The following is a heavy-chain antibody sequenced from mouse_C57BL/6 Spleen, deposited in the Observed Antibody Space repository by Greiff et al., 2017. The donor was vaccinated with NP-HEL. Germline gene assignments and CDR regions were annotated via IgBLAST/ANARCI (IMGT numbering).Heavy chain of an antibody. J-gene: IGHJ1*03. V-gene: IGHV1-64*01. Sequence: QVQLQQPGAELVKPGASVKLSCKASGYTFTSYWMHWVKQRPGQGLEWIGEINPNSGSTKYNEKFKSKATLTVDKSSSTAYMQLSSLTSEDSAVYYCARGGGRWYFDVWGTGTTVTVSS. D-gene: IGHD1-1*02. CDR3: ARGGGRWYFDV. CDR2: INPNSGST. CDR1: GYTFTSYW.